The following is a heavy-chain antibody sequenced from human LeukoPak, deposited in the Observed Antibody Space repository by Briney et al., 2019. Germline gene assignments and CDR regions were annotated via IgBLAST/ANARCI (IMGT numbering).Heavy chain of an antibody. J-gene: IGHJ4*02. CDR1: GGSFSGYY. CDR3: ARRGIGQSLDY. D-gene: IGHD1-26*01. CDR2: INHSGST. Sequence: SETLSLTCADYGGSFSGYYWSWIRQPPGKGLEWIGEINHSGSTNYNPSLKSRVTISVDTSKNQFSLKLSSVTAADTAVYYCARRGIGQSLDYWGQGTLVTVSS. V-gene: IGHV4-34*01.